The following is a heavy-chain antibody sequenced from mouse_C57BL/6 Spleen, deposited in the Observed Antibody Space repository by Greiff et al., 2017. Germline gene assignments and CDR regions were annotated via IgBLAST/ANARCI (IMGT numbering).Heavy chain of an antibody. V-gene: IGHV1-81*01. J-gene: IGHJ4*01. CDR3: AIYYDYDEGLYAMDY. D-gene: IGHD2-4*01. CDR2: IYPRSGNT. Sequence: QVQLQQSGAELARPGASVKLSCKASGYTFTSYGISWVKQRTGQGLEWIGEIYPRSGNTYYNEKFKGKATLTADKSSSTAYMELRSLTSEDSAVYFCAIYYDYDEGLYAMDYWGQGTSVTVSS. CDR1: GYTFTSYG.